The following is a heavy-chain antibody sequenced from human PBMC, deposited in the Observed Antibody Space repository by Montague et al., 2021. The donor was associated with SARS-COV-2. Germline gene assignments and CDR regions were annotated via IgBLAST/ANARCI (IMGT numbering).Heavy chain of an antibody. CDR3: ARAQNICFIANCVNYFDL. J-gene: IGHJ4*02. D-gene: IGHD1-1*01. CDR2: VHYTGST. V-gene: IGHV4-61*03. CDR1: GGSISSSSYY. Sequence: SETLSLTCTVSGGSISSSSYYWGWIRQPPGKGLEWIGYVHYTGSTKYNPSLKTRVTLSLDTPKNHFSLRLNSVTAADTAVYYCARAQNICFIANCVNYFDLWGLGALVSVSS.